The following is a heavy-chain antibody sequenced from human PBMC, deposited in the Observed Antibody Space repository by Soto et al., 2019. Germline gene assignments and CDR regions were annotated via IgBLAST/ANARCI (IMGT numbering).Heavy chain of an antibody. J-gene: IGHJ4*02. V-gene: IGHV3-23*01. Sequence: GESLKISCAASGFTFSSYAISWVRQAPGKGLEWVSAISGSGGSTYYADSVKGRFTISRDNSKNTLYLQMNSLRAEDTAVYYCANGALEGSIAARLRAVDYWGQGTLVTVSS. CDR2: ISGSGGST. D-gene: IGHD6-6*01. CDR1: GFTFSSYA. CDR3: ANGALEGSIAARLRAVDY.